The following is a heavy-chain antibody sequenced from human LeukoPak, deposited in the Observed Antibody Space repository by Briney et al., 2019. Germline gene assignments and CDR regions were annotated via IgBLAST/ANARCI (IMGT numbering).Heavy chain of an antibody. CDR2: IKSKTDGGTT. J-gene: IGHJ4*02. Sequence: GGSLRLSCAASGFTFSNAWMSWVRQAPGKGLEWVGRIKSKTDGGTTDYAAPVKGRFTISRDDSKNTLYLQMNSLRAEDTAVYYCASQNAGTVTTFYWGQGTLVTVSS. CDR1: GFTFSNAW. D-gene: IGHD4-17*01. V-gene: IGHV3-15*01. CDR3: ASQNAGTVTTFY.